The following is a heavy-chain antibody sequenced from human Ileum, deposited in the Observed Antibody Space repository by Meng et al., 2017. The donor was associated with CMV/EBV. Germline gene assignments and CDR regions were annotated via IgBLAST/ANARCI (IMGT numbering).Heavy chain of an antibody. V-gene: IGHV3-48*03. Sequence: GESLKISCAASGFTFSSYEMNWVRQAPGKGLEWVSYIGSSGTPIYYADSVRGRFTISRDNAKNTLYLQMNSLRAEDTAVYYCARDSGYSGSDLDYWGQGTLVTVSS. CDR2: IGSSGTPI. J-gene: IGHJ4*02. CDR3: ARDSGYSGSDLDY. D-gene: IGHD1-26*01. CDR1: GFTFSSYE.